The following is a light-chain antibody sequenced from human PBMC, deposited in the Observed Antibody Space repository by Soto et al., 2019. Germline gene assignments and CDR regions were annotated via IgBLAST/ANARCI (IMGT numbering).Light chain of an antibody. J-gene: IGKJ4*01. CDR2: DAS. V-gene: IGKV3-11*01. CDR3: QQRSKWPFT. Sequence: EIVLTQSPATLSLSPGERATLSCRASQSVSRYLAWYQQKPGQAPRLLIYDASNRATGIPARFSGSGSGTDFTLTISSLEPEDFAVYYCQQRSKWPFTFGGGTRVEIK. CDR1: QSVSRY.